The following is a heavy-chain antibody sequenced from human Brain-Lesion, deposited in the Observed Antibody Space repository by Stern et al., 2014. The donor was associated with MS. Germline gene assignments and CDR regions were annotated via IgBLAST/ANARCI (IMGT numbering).Heavy chain of an antibody. J-gene: IGHJ4*02. V-gene: IGHV3-74*02. CDR2: IHRDGSTT. Sequence: QLVESGGGLVQPGGSLSLSCAASGFTFSNSWMHWVRPAPGKGLVRVSRIHRDGSTTTYADSGKGRYTISRDNAKNTLYLQMSNLRAEDTAVYYCTILSGPYDHWGQGTLVTVSS. CDR3: TILSGPYDH. D-gene: IGHD3-10*01. CDR1: GFTFSNSW.